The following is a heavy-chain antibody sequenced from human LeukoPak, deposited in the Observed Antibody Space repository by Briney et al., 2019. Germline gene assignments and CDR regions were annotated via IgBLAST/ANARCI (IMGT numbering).Heavy chain of an antibody. CDR3: ARGGLRIAYHFDY. Sequence: GESLKISCKGSGYSFITYYIAWVRQMPGKGLEWMGIIYPGDSETRYSPSFQGQVTISADKSISTAYLQWNSLKASDTAMYYCARGGLRIAYHFDYWGQGTLVTVSS. D-gene: IGHD5-12*01. V-gene: IGHV5-51*01. J-gene: IGHJ4*02. CDR1: GYSFITYY. CDR2: IYPGDSET.